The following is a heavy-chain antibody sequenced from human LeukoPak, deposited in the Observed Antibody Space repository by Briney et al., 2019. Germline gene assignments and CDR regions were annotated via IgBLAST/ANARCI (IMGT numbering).Heavy chain of an antibody. J-gene: IGHJ5*02. V-gene: IGHV3-23*01. CDR2: ISVSGDNT. CDR1: GFTFSSYV. Sequence: GGSLRLSRAASGFTFSSYVMNWVRQAPGKGLEWVSGISVSGDNTYYADSVRGRFTISRDNSNNTLYLQMNSLRVEDTAVYYCANYNYYDTSGPSWGQGPLVTVSS. D-gene: IGHD3-22*01. CDR3: ANYNYYDTSGPS.